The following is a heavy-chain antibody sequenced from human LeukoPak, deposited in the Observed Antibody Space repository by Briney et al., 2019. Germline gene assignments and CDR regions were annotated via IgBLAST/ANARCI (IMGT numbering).Heavy chain of an antibody. CDR3: ARDWLAGNPYHAFDL. J-gene: IGHJ3*01. CDR2: IKEDESEE. Sequence: GGSLRLSCAASGFTFSSYWMSWVRQAPGKGLECVANIKEDESEEYYVDSVKGRFSISRDNAKNSLYLQMNSLRAEDTAVYYCARDWLAGNPYHAFDLWGKGTMVTVSS. V-gene: IGHV3-7*01. CDR1: GFTFSSYW. D-gene: IGHD3-22*01.